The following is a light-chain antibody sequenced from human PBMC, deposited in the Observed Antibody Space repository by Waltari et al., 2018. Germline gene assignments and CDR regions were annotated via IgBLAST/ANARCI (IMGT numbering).Light chain of an antibody. CDR3: QQYDNVPR. J-gene: IGKJ4*01. CDR1: QDISQY. Sequence: DIQMTQSPSSLSASVGDRVTITCHASQDISQYLNWYQQKRGRAPNLLLSDFSNLQQGVPSRFSGIGSGTDFTFTISSLQPEDIATYYCQQYDNVPRFGGGTKVEIK. CDR2: DFS. V-gene: IGKV1-33*01.